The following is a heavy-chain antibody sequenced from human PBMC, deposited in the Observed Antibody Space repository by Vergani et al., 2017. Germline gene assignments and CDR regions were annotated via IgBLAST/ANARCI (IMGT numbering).Heavy chain of an antibody. CDR1: GFTFTNFA. D-gene: IGHD7-27*01. Sequence: EVQLLESGGNLVQPGGSLRLSCAASGFTFTNFAMTWVRQAPGEGLEWVSGISGSGGFTYYADSVKGRFTISRDNSKNTMFLQMNNLRAEDTAVYYCAKENWGLGLGYWGQGTLVTVSS. CDR2: ISGSGGFT. V-gene: IGHV3-23*01. CDR3: AKENWGLGLGY. J-gene: IGHJ4*02.